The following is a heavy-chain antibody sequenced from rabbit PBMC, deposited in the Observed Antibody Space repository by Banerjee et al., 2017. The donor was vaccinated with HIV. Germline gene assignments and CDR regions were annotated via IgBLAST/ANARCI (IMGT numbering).Heavy chain of an antibody. CDR2: IYAGSSGDT. V-gene: IGHV1S40*01. D-gene: IGHD4-2*01. CDR3: ARWGTVYAGDGDAFNL. J-gene: IGHJ4*01. Sequence: QSLEESGGDLVKPGASLTLTCTASGFSFSSYWICWVRQAPGKGLEWIACIYAGSSGDTSYASWAKGRFTISKTSSTTVTLQMTSLTAADTATYFCARWGTVYAGDGDAFNLWGPGTLVTV. CDR1: GFSFSSYW.